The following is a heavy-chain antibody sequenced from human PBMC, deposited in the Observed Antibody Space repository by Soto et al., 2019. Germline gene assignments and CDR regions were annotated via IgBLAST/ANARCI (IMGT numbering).Heavy chain of an antibody. D-gene: IGHD1-26*01. J-gene: IGHJ5*02. CDR3: AHIVGAPNWFDP. CDR1: GFSLSTSGVG. Sequence: QITLKESGPTLVKPTQPLTLTCTFSGFSLSTSGVGVGWIRQPPGKALEWLALIYWDDDKRYSPSLKSRLTITKDTYKNQVVLTMTNMDPVDTATYYCAHIVGAPNWFDPWGQGTLVTVSS. V-gene: IGHV2-5*02. CDR2: IYWDDDK.